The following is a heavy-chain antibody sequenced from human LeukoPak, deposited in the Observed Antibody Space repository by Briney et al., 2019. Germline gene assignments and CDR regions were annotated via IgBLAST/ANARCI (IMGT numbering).Heavy chain of an antibody. D-gene: IGHD2/OR15-2a*01. V-gene: IGHV1-69*13. Sequence: SVKVSCKASGATFSSYAINWVRQAPGQGLEWMGGIIPIFGTANYAQKFQGRVTISADESTSTAYMELSSLRSDDTAVYYCARDNKTSYSYFMDVWGKGTTVTVSS. CDR1: GATFSSYA. J-gene: IGHJ6*03. CDR3: ARDNKTSYSYFMDV. CDR2: IIPIFGTA.